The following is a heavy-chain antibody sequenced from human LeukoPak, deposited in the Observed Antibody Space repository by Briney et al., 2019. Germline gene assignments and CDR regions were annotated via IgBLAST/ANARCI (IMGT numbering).Heavy chain of an antibody. CDR1: GFTFSSYA. CDR2: ISGSGGST. J-gene: IGHJ5*02. V-gene: IGHV3-23*01. Sequence: GGSLRLSCAASGFTFSSYAMSWVRQAPGKGLEWVSAISGSGGSTYYADSVKGRFTISRDNSKSTLYLQMNSLRAEDTAVYYCAKDDYYYDSSGYSGWFDPWGQGTLVTVSS. CDR3: AKDDYYYDSSGYSGWFDP. D-gene: IGHD3-22*01.